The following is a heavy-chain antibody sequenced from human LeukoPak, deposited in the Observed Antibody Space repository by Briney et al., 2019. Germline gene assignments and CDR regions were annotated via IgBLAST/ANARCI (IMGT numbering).Heavy chain of an antibody. V-gene: IGHV3-33*01. D-gene: IGHD1-26*01. Sequence: PGGSLRLSCAASGFSFSSYGMHWVRQAPGKGLEWVAVIWYDGSNKYYADSVKGRFTISRDNSKNTLYLQMNSLRAEDTAVYYCARGGQYSGSRNYFDYWGQGTLVTVSS. CDR2: IWYDGSNK. CDR1: GFSFSSYG. CDR3: ARGGQYSGSRNYFDY. J-gene: IGHJ4*02.